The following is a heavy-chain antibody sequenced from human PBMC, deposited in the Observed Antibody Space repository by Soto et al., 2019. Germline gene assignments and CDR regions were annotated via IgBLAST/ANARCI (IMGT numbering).Heavy chain of an antibody. D-gene: IGHD2-15*01. CDR3: AREVGYCSGGSCLWYYYYYMDV. Sequence: GGSLRLSCAASGFTFSSYWMSWVRQAPGKGLEWVANIKQDGSEKYYVDSVKGRFTISRDNAKNSLYLQMNSLRAEDTAVYYCAREVGYCSGGSCLWYYYYYMDVWGKGTTVTVSS. CDR2: IKQDGSEK. J-gene: IGHJ6*03. CDR1: GFTFSSYW. V-gene: IGHV3-7*01.